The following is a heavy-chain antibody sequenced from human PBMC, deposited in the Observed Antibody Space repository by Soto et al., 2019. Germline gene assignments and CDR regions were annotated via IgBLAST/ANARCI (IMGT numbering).Heavy chain of an antibody. Sequence: GGSLRLSSAASGLSFSNYAMTWVRQAPGKGLEWVSGISGSGGTTFYAGSVKGRFAISRDNSKNTLYLQINSLRAEDTALYYCALRYCSRTTCPPLNSYFYMDVWGKGTTVTVSS. J-gene: IGHJ6*03. CDR3: ALRYCSRTTCPPLNSYFYMDV. V-gene: IGHV3-23*01. CDR2: ISGSGGTT. CDR1: GLSFSNYA. D-gene: IGHD2-2*01.